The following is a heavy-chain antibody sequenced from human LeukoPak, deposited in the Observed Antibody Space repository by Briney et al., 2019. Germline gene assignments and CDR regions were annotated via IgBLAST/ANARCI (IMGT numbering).Heavy chain of an antibody. CDR1: GFTFSSYA. J-gene: IGHJ4*02. Sequence: GESLRLSCAASGFTFSSYAMSWVRQAPGKGLEWVSAISGSGGSTYYADSVKGRFTISRDNSKNTLYLQMNSLRAEDTAVYYCAKLLAGSIAVAGKRGYFDYWGQGTLVTVSS. CDR3: AKLLAGSIAVAGKRGYFDY. CDR2: ISGSGGST. V-gene: IGHV3-23*01. D-gene: IGHD6-19*01.